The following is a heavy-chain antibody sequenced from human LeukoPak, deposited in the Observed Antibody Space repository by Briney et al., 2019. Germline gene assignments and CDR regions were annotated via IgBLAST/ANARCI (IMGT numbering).Heavy chain of an antibody. CDR2: IYYSGST. CDR1: GGSISSSSYY. V-gene: IGHV4-39*01. CDR3: ARQYYDILTGYSRGAFDI. Sequence: SETLSLTCTVSGGSISSSSYYWGWIRQPPGKVLEWIGSIYYSGSTYYNPSLKSRVTISVDTSKNQFSLKLSSVTAADTAVYYCARQYYDILTGYSRGAFDIWGQGTMVTVSS. J-gene: IGHJ3*02. D-gene: IGHD3-9*01.